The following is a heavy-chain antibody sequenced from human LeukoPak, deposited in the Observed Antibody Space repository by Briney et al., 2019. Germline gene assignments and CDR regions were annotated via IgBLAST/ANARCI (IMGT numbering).Heavy chain of an antibody. CDR1: GFTFSSYS. Sequence: GGSLRLSCAASGFTFSSYSMNWVRQAPGKGLEWVSSISSSSSYIYYADSVKGRFTISRDNAKNSLYLQMNSLRAEDTAVYYCARVMGARAGTSFDYWGQGTLVTVSS. J-gene: IGHJ4*02. D-gene: IGHD6-19*01. V-gene: IGHV3-21*01. CDR3: ARVMGARAGTSFDY. CDR2: ISSSSSYI.